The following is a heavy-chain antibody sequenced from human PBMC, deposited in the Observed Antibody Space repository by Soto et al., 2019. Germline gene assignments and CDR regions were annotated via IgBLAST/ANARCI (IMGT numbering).Heavy chain of an antibody. CDR1: GYIFTGYF. D-gene: IGHD3-16*01. J-gene: IGHJ5*02. CDR3: ARVTSGCYHYYRFDP. V-gene: IGHV1-2*02. CDR2: INPNSCDT. Sequence: ASVKVSCKASGYIFTGYFIHWLRQAPGQGLEWMGWINPNSCDTNYAQKFQGRVTMTRDTSLSAAYMELSSLRSDDTAVYYCARVTSGCYHYYRFDPWGQGTLVTVSS.